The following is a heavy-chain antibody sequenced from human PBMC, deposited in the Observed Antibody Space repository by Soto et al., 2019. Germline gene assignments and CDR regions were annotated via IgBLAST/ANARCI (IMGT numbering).Heavy chain of an antibody. J-gene: IGHJ4*02. CDR3: ARLVYDTRLNYMYFDF. CDR1: GVSLTSGNW. V-gene: IGHV4-4*01. CDR2: IFHDGTA. Sequence: ETLSLTCSVSGVSLTSGNWWTWVRQSPQRGLEYIGEIFHDGTANYYPSFERRVAMSVDTSRNQFSLKLTSVTAADTAVYFCARLVYDTRLNYMYFDFWGPGTLVTVYS. D-gene: IGHD3-10*01.